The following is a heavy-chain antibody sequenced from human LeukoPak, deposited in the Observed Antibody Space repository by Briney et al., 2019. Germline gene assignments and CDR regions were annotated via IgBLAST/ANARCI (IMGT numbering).Heavy chain of an antibody. V-gene: IGHV4-59*01. CDR3: ARTFSESYYYYGMDV. CDR1: GGSISSYY. Sequence: SSETLSLTCTVSGGSISSYYWSWIRQPPGKGLEWIGYVYYSGRTNYNPSLKSRVTISVDTSKNQFPLKLSSVTAADTAVYYCARTFSESYYYYGMDVWGQGTTVTVSS. D-gene: IGHD1-26*01. J-gene: IGHJ6*02. CDR2: VYYSGRT.